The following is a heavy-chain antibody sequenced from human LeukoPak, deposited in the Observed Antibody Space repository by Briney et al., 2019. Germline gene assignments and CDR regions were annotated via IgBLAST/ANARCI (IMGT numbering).Heavy chain of an antibody. Sequence: GGSLRLSCAASGFTFSSYAMSWVRQAPGKGLEWVSAISGSGGSTYYADSVKGRFTISRDNSKNTVYLQMNSLRGDDTAVYYCAGVLRGAFDIWGQGKMVAVSS. D-gene: IGHD3-10*01. CDR3: AGVLRGAFDI. CDR2: ISGSGGST. V-gene: IGHV3-23*01. CDR1: GFTFSSYA. J-gene: IGHJ3*02.